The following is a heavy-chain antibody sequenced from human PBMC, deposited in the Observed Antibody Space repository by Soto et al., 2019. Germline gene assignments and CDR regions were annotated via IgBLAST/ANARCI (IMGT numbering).Heavy chain of an antibody. CDR3: ARDDCTNGVCYNWFDP. CDR2: ISSSSSTI. D-gene: IGHD2-8*01. J-gene: IGHJ5*02. V-gene: IGHV3-48*01. Sequence: EVQLVESWGGLVQPGGSLRLSCAASGFTFSSYSMNWVRQAPGKGLEWVSYISSSSSTIYYADSVKGRFTISRDNAKNSLYLQMNSLRAEDTAVYYCARDDCTNGVCYNWFDPWGQGTLVTVSS. CDR1: GFTFSSYS.